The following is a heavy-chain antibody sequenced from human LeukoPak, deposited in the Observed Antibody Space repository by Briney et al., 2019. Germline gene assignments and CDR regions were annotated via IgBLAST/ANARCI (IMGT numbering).Heavy chain of an antibody. CDR2: ISSSSSYI. D-gene: IGHD2-15*01. J-gene: IGHJ4*02. CDR3: ARDRSSGGSCYSH. Sequence: SGGSLRLSCAASGFTFSSYSMNWVRQAPGKGLEWVSSISSSSSYIYYADSVKGRFTISRDNAKNSLYLQMNSLRAEDTAVYYCARDRSSGGSCYSHWGQGTLVTVSS. CDR1: GFTFSSYS. V-gene: IGHV3-21*01.